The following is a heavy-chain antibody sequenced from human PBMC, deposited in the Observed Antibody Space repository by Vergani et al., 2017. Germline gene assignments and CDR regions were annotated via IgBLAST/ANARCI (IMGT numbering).Heavy chain of an antibody. CDR3: AKVGNPSIQYFDY. J-gene: IGHJ4*02. D-gene: IGHD1-14*01. CDR1: GFTFSSYG. Sequence: QVQLVESGGGVVQPGRSLRLSCAASGFTFSSYGMHWVRQAPGKGLEWVAFIRYDGSNKYYADSVKGRFTISRDNSKNTLYLQMNSLRAEDTAVYYCAKVGNPSIQYFDYWGQGTLVTVSS. V-gene: IGHV3-30*02. CDR2: IRYDGSNK.